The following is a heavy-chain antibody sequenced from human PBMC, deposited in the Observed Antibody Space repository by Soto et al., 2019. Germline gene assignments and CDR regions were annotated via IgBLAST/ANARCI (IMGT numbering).Heavy chain of an antibody. CDR3: AAAVPRYFDWLLPEAYYYGMDV. CDR2: IWYDGSNK. D-gene: IGHD3-9*01. CDR1: GFTFSSYG. J-gene: IGHJ6*04. V-gene: IGHV3-33*01. Sequence: GGSLRLSCAASGFTFSSYGMHWVRQAPGKGLEWVAVIWYDGSNKYYADSVKGRFAISRDNSKNTLYLQMNSLRAEDTAVYYCAAAVPRYFDWLLPEAYYYGMDVCGTGTTLSVSS.